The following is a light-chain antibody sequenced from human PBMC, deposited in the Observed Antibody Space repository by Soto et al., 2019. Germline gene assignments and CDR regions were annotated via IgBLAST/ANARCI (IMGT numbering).Light chain of an antibody. CDR3: QQCSSWPRT. CDR2: GAS. CDR1: QSVSRK. J-gene: IGKJ1*01. V-gene: IGKV3D-15*01. Sequence: DIVMTQSPATLSVAPGERVTFSCRASQSVSRKLAWYQHKPGQAPRLLIYGASSRATGIPDRFSGSGSGTDFTLTISSLEPEDFAVYYCQQCSSWPRTFGQGTRVEIK.